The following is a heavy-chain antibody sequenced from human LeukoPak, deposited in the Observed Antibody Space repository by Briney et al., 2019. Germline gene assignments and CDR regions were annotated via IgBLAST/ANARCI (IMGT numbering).Heavy chain of an antibody. CDR3: TSFYSQRFH. V-gene: IGHV3-73*01. CDR1: GFTFSGSA. J-gene: IGHJ4*02. Sequence: PGGSLRLSCAASGFTFSGSAMHWVRQASGKGLERVGRIRSKANSYATAYAASVKGRFTISRDDSKNTAYLQMNSLKTEDTAVYYCTSFYSQRFHWGQGTLVTVSS. D-gene: IGHD4-11*01. CDR2: IRSKANSYAT.